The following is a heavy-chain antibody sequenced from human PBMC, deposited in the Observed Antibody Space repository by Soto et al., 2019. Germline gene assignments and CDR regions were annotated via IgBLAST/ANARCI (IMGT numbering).Heavy chain of an antibody. D-gene: IGHD3-22*01. CDR3: ARDLNYYDSSGLGSLDY. Sequence: GSLRLSCAAYGFTFSSYGMHWVRQAPGKGLEWVAVIWYDGSNKYYADSVKGRFTISRDNSKNTLYLQMNSLIAEDTAVYYCARDLNYYDSSGLGSLDYWGQGT. J-gene: IGHJ4*02. V-gene: IGHV3-33*01. CDR2: IWYDGSNK. CDR1: GFTFSSYG.